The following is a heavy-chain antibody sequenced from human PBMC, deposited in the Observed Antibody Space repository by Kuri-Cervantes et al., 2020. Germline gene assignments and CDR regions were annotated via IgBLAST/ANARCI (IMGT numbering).Heavy chain of an antibody. D-gene: IGHD2-2*01. V-gene: IGHV2-5*02. J-gene: IGHJ2*01. CDR1: GFSLSTSGVG. CDR3: VHRDCSSFTCHDWYFDL. Sequence: SGPTLVKPTQTLTLTCTFSGFSLSTSGVGVGWIRRSPGKALEWLALIYWDDDKRYSPSLKRRLAITKDTSKNQVVLTLTNMAPVDTATYYCVHRDCSSFTCHDWYFDLWGRGTLVTVSS. CDR2: IYWDDDK.